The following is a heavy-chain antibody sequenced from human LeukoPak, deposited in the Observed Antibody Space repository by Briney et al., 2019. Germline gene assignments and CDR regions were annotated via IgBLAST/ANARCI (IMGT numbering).Heavy chain of an antibody. Sequence: PGGSLRLSCAASGFTVSSNYMSWVRQAPGKGLEWVSVIYSGGSTYYADSVKGRFPISRDNSKNTLYLQMNSLRAEDTAVYYCARSSSWSNYYYYYMDVWGKGTTVTVSS. CDR3: ARSSSWSNYYYYYMDV. CDR2: IYSGGST. CDR1: GFTVSSNY. V-gene: IGHV3-53*01. D-gene: IGHD6-13*01. J-gene: IGHJ6*03.